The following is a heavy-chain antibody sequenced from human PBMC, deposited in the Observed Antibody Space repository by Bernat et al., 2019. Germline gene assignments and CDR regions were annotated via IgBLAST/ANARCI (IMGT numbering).Heavy chain of an antibody. D-gene: IGHD1-26*01. Sequence: EVQLVESGGGLVKPGGSLRLSCAASGFTFSNAWMSWVRQAPGKGLEWVGRIKSKTDGGTTDYAAPVKGRFTISRDDSKNTLYLQMNSLKTEDTAVYYCTTAPYSGSYYGYYYVMDVWGQGTTVTVSS. J-gene: IGHJ6*02. CDR1: GFTFSNAW. V-gene: IGHV3-15*01. CDR2: IKSKTDGGTT. CDR3: TTAPYSGSYYGYYYVMDV.